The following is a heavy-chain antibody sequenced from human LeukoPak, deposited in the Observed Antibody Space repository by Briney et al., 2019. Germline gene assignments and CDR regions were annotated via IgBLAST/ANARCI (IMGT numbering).Heavy chain of an antibody. J-gene: IGHJ4*02. CDR1: GFTFSDYY. CDR2: ISRSGGSI. CDR3: ARDGSTYYDIWSGYPY. V-gene: IGHV3-11*04. Sequence: PGGSLRLSCATSGFTFSDYYMSWIRQAPGKGLECISYISRSGGSIYYADSVEGRFTVSRDNAKNSLYLQMNSLRAEDTAVYYCARDGSTYYDIWSGYPYWGQGTLVTVSS. D-gene: IGHD3-3*01.